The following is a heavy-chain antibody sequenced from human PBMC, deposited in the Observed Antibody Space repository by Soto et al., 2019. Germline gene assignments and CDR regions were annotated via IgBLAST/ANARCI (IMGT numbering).Heavy chain of an antibody. J-gene: IGHJ6*02. D-gene: IGHD6-13*01. CDR1: GYTFTSYA. Sequence: GASVKVSCKASGYTFTSYAMHWVRQAPGQRLEWMGWINAGNGNTKYSQKFQGRVTITRDTSASTAYMELSSLRSEDTAAYYCASWAAAGTTNYYYYYYGMDVWGQGTTVTVSS. V-gene: IGHV1-3*01. CDR3: ASWAAAGTTNYYYYYYGMDV. CDR2: INAGNGNT.